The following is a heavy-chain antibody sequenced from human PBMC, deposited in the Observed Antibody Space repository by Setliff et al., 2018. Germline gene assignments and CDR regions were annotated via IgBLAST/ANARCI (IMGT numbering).Heavy chain of an antibody. CDR1: GYTFTSYD. V-gene: IGHV1-3*01. J-gene: IGHJ4*02. CDR2: INAGNGNT. CDR3: ARGAANYYFSGSFMDY. D-gene: IGHD3-10*01. Sequence: ASVKVSCKASGYTFTSYDINWVRQAPGQGLEWMGWINAGNGNTEYSQKLKGRVTLSRDTYANTAYMELRSLTSEDRAVYYCARGAANYYFSGSFMDYWGQGTLVTVSS.